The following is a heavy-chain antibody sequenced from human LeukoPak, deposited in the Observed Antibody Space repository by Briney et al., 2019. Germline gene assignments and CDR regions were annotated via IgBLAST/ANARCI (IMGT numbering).Heavy chain of an antibody. CDR3: ARSIPVAGPDY. Sequence: ASVKVSCKASGYTFTGYYMHWVRQAPGQGLEWMGWINPNSGGTNYAQKFQGRVTMTRDTSITTAYLQWSSLKASDTAMYYCARSIPVAGPDYWGQGTLVTVSS. CDR2: INPNSGGT. V-gene: IGHV1-2*02. D-gene: IGHD6-19*01. CDR1: GYTFTGYY. J-gene: IGHJ4*02.